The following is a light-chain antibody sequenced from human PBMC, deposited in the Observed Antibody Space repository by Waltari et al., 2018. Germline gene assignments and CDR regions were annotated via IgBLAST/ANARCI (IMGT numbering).Light chain of an antibody. CDR2: DVS. CDR3: TSYTSSNTWV. Sequence: QSALTQPASVSGSPGQSITISCTGTSSDVGGYDYVSWYQQHPGKAPKLMIYDVSKRPSGVYSRFSGSKSVNTASLTISGLQAEDEADYYCTSYTSSNTWVFGGGTKLTVL. CDR1: SSDVGGYDY. J-gene: IGLJ3*02. V-gene: IGLV2-14*03.